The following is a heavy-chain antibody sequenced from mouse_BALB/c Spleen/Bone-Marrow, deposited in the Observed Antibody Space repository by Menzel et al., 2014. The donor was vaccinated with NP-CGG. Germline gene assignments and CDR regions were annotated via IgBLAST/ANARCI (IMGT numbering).Heavy chain of an antibody. V-gene: IGHV5-17*02. CDR3: TRGGNWEDFDY. CDR1: GFTFSSFG. D-gene: IGHD4-1*01. J-gene: IGHJ2*01. Sequence: EVMLVESGGGLVQPGGSRKLSCAASGFTFSSFGMHWVRQAPEKGLEWVAYISSGSSPIFYADTVKGRFTISRDNPKNTLLLQMTSLRSEDTAIYYCTRGGNWEDFDYWGQGTTLTVSS. CDR2: ISSGSSPI.